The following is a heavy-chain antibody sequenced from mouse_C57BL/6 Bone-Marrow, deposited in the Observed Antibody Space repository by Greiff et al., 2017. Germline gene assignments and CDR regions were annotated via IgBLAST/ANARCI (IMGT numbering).Heavy chain of an antibody. Sequence: EVQLVESGAELVKPGASVKLSCTASGFNIKDYYMHWVKQRTEQGLEWIGRIDPEDGETKYAPKFQGKATITADTSSNTAYLQLSSLTSEDTAVYDCASWAIYYYGSSYEFAYWGQGTLGTVSA. D-gene: IGHD1-1*01. V-gene: IGHV14-2*01. CDR1: GFNIKDYY. CDR3: ASWAIYYYGSSYEFAY. CDR2: IDPEDGET. J-gene: IGHJ3*01.